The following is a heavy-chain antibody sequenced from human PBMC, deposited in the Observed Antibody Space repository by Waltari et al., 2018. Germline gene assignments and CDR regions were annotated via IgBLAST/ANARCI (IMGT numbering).Heavy chain of an antibody. V-gene: IGHV2-70*04. CDR1: GFSLTASSMR. CDR3: ARMWGEWLALFDF. D-gene: IGHD6-19*01. Sequence: QVTLKETGPALVKPSETLRLTCSFSGFSLTASSMRVSWIRQPPGKALEWLGRIDWDGDRVYNPALKTRLTISRSSIHNQVVLLMTNVDPGDTGTYYGARMWGEWLALFDFWGQGTHVTVSS. CDR2: IDWDGDR. J-gene: IGHJ4*02.